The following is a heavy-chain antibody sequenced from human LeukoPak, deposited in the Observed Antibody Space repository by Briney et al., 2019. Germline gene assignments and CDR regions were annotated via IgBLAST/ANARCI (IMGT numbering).Heavy chain of an antibody. D-gene: IGHD5-24*01. CDR3: AKSREEIRGLDAFDI. Sequence: SETLSLTCSVSGGSISSDDYCWNWIRQHPGKGLEWIGYIYYSGNTYYNPSLKSRVALSVDTSKNQFSLKLSSLTAADTAVYYCAKSREEIRGLDAFDIWGQGTMVTVSS. V-gene: IGHV4-31*03. CDR1: GGSISSDDYC. J-gene: IGHJ3*02. CDR2: IYYSGNT.